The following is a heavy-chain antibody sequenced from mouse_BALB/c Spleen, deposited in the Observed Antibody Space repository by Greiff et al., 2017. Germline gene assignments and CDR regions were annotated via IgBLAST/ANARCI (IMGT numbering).Heavy chain of an antibody. D-gene: IGHD2-3*01. CDR2: ISSGGSYT. J-gene: IGHJ3*01. V-gene: IGHV5-9-4*01. Sequence: EVKLMESGGGLVKPGGSLKLSCAASGFTFSSYAMSWVRQSPEKRLEWVAEISSGGSYTYYPDTVTGRFTITRDNSKNTLYLEMSSLRSEDTAMYYCAREGGYYAWFAYWGQGTLVTVSA. CDR1: GFTFSSYA. CDR3: AREGGYYAWFAY.